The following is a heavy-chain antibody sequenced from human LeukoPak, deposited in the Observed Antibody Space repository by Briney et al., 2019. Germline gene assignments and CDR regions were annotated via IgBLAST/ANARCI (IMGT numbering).Heavy chain of an antibody. V-gene: IGHV3-66*01. CDR2: IYSGGST. D-gene: IGHD3-22*01. CDR3: ARVDYYDSSGLNGFDP. Sequence: GGSLRLSCAASGFTVSSNYMSWVRQAPGKGLEWVSVIYSGGSTYYADSVKGRFTISRDISKNTLYLQMNSLRAEDTAVYYCARVDYYDSSGLNGFDPWGQGTLVTVSS. J-gene: IGHJ5*02. CDR1: GFTVSSNY.